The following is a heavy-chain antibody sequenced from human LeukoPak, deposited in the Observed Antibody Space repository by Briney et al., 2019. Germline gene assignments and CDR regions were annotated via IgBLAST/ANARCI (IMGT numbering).Heavy chain of an antibody. CDR2: IKRKTDGGTR. V-gene: IGHV3-15*01. CDR3: TTYDNSAYYSDY. CDR1: GFTFSNAW. D-gene: IGHD3-22*01. J-gene: IGHJ4*02. Sequence: GGSLRLSCAASGFTFSNAWMSWGRQAPGKGLEWVGRIKRKTDGGTREYTARVKGRFTISRDDEEKTMYVQMNSLKAEDTAVYYCTTYDNSAYYSDYWGQGTLVTVSS.